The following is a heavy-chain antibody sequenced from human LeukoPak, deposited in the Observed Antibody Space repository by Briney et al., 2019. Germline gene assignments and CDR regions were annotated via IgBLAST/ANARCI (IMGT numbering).Heavy chain of an antibody. CDR3: ARQYRTFYYDILTGLDLFPNYFDY. Sequence: GESLKISCKGSGYSFTSYWIGWVRQMPGKGLEWMGIIYPGDSDTRYSPSFQGQVTISADKSISTAYLQWSSLKASDTAMYYCARQYRTFYYDILTGLDLFPNYFDYWGQGTLVTVSS. J-gene: IGHJ4*02. V-gene: IGHV5-51*01. CDR1: GYSFTSYW. D-gene: IGHD3-9*01. CDR2: IYPGDSDT.